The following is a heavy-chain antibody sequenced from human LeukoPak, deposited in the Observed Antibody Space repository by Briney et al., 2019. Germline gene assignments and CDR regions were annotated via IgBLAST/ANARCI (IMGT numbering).Heavy chain of an antibody. D-gene: IGHD3-9*01. Sequence: GGSLRLSCAASRFTLSSYGMHWVRQAPGKGLEWVAVIWYDGSNKYYADSVKGRFTISRDNSKNTLYLQMNSLRAEDTAVYYCARVSTPRGPLRYFDWLPDYWGQGTLVTVSS. CDR2: IWYDGSNK. CDR1: RFTLSSYG. V-gene: IGHV3-33*01. CDR3: ARVSTPRGPLRYFDWLPDY. J-gene: IGHJ4*02.